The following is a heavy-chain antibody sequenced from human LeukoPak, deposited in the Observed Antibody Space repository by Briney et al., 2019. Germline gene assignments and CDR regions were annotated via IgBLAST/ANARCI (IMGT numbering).Heavy chain of an antibody. V-gene: IGHV1-2*02. CDR1: GYTFTGYY. Sequence: ASVKVSCKASGYTFTGYYMHWVRQAPGQGLEWMGWINPNTGGTNYAQKFQGRVTMTRNTSISTAYMELSSLRSEDTAVYYCARGRRADSSGYYPFDYWGQGTLVTVSS. J-gene: IGHJ4*02. CDR3: ARGRRADSSGYYPFDY. CDR2: INPNTGGT. D-gene: IGHD3-22*01.